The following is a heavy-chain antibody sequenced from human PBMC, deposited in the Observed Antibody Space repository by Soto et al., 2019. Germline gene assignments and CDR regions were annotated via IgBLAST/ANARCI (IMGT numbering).Heavy chain of an antibody. CDR3: VRDGYSTHGLCSTYFFDY. Sequence: EVQLVESGGGLVQPGGSLRLSCVGSGFTFSDYSMNWVRQAPGKGLEWISYFSRTSTAIYHADSVEGRFTISRDDAKNSLYLQMNSLRDDDTAVYYCVRDGYSTHGLCSTYFFDYWGQGTLVAVSS. J-gene: IGHJ4*02. D-gene: IGHD2-8*01. CDR1: GFTFSDYS. CDR2: FSRTSTAI. V-gene: IGHV3-48*02.